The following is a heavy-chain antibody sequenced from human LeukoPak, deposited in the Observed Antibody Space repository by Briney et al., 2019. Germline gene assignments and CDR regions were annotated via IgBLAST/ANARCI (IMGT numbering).Heavy chain of an antibody. CDR2: ITATSLHI. CDR3: ARVRSVGGNPHAFNI. V-gene: IGHV3-21*01. D-gene: IGHD4-23*01. J-gene: IGHJ3*02. Sequence: PGGSLRLSCAASGFTFSSYAMSWVRQAPGKGLEWVSAITATSLHIYYADSVKGRFTISRDNAKNSLYLQMNSLRVEDTALYYCARVRSVGGNPHAFNIWGQGTMDTVSS. CDR1: GFTFSSYA.